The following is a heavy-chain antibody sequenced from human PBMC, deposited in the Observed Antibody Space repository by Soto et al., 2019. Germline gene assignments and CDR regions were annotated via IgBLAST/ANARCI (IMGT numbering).Heavy chain of an antibody. CDR1: GGSISRGGYY. D-gene: IGHD5-12*01. CDR3: ARELGGDDSGYYSDYYGMDV. CDR2: IYYSGST. Sequence: QVQLQESGPGLVKPSQTLSLTCTVSGGSISRGGYYWSWIRQHPGKGLEWIGYIYYSGSTYYNPSLKSRVTRSVEPSKNQFSLKLRSGTAADTAVYYCARELGGDDSGYYSDYYGMDVWGQGTTVTVSS. V-gene: IGHV4-31*03. J-gene: IGHJ6*02.